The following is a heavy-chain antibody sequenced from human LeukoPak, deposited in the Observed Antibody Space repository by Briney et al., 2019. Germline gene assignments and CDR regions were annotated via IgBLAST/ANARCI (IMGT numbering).Heavy chain of an antibody. J-gene: IGHJ4*02. V-gene: IGHV3-7*01. CDR2: IKQDGSEK. D-gene: IGHD4-17*01. CDR1: GFNFNTYW. CDR3: ARHPYGVLDF. Sequence: PGGSLRLSCAVSGFNFNTYWMTWVRQAPGKGLEWVANIKQDGSEKYYVDSVKGRFTISRDNAMNLLYLQMNSLRAEDTAVYYCARHPYGVLDFWGQGTLVTVSS.